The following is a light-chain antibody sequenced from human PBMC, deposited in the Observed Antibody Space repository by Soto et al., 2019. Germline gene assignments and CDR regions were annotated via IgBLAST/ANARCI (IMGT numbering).Light chain of an antibody. CDR3: QQRSNWPLIT. Sequence: DILLTQAPATPSLSPGEIATLSCRASQSVSSYLAWYQQRPGQSPRLLIYDTSNRATGIPARFSGSGSGTDFTLTISSLEPEDFAVYYCQQRSNWPLITFGQGTRLEIK. J-gene: IGKJ5*01. V-gene: IGKV3-11*01. CDR1: QSVSSY. CDR2: DTS.